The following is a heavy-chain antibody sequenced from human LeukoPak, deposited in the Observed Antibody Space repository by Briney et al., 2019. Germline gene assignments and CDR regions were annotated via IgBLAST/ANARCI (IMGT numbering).Heavy chain of an antibody. J-gene: IGHJ6*03. CDR1: GGSFSGYY. CDR2: INHSGST. D-gene: IGHD2-15*01. Sequence: PPETLSLTCAVYGGSFSGYYWSWIRQPPGKGLEWIGEINHSGSTNYNPSLKSRVTISVDTSKNQFSLKLSSVTAADTAVYYCARRYCSGGSCYLHYYYYMDVWGKGTTVTISS. CDR3: ARRYCSGGSCYLHYYYYMDV. V-gene: IGHV4-34*01.